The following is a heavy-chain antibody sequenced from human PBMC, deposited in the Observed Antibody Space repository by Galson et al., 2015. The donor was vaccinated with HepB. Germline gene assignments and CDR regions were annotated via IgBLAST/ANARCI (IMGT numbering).Heavy chain of an antibody. Sequence: SLRLSCAASGFTFSTYSMNWVRQAPGKGLEWVSSISSTSSYTYYADSVKGRFTISRDNAKNSLYLQMNSLRAEDTAVYYCARDADLDSSRKLDYWGQGTLVTVSS. CDR2: ISSTSSYT. J-gene: IGHJ4*02. CDR3: ARDADLDSSRKLDY. D-gene: IGHD3-22*01. V-gene: IGHV3-21*01. CDR1: GFTFSTYS.